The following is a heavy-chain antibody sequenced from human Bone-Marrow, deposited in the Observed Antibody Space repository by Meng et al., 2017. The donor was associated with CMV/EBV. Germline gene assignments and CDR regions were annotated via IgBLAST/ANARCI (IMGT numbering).Heavy chain of an antibody. J-gene: IGHJ6*02. CDR3: ARAPVAYYDFWSGSFTDYYYGMDV. CDR2: IYSGGST. V-gene: IGHV3-66*02. Sequence: LSLTCAASGFTVSSNYMSWVRQAPGKGLEWVSVIYSGGSTYYADSVKGRFTISRDNSKNTLYLQMNSLRAEDTAVYYCARAPVAYYDFWSGSFTDYYYGMDVWGQGTTVTVSS. CDR1: GFTVSSNY. D-gene: IGHD3-3*01.